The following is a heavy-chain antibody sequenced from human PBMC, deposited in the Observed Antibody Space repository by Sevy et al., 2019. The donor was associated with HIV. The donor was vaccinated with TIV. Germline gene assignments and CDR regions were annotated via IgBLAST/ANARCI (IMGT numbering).Heavy chain of an antibody. CDR1: GFTFRSYE. CDR2: IYASGSPI. Sequence: GSLRISCEGSGFTFRSYEMNWVRQAPGKGLEWISYIYASGSPIYYSDSVRGRFTISRDDAKNSLYLQMDDLRVDDTATYYCARKVGYYYYYGMDVWGQGTTVTVSS. V-gene: IGHV3-48*03. J-gene: IGHJ6*02. CDR3: ARKVGYYYYYGMDV.